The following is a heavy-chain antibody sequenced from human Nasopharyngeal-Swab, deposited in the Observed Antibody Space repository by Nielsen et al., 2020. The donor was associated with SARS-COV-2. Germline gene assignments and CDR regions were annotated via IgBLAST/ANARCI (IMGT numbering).Heavy chain of an antibody. CDR1: GYSISSGYY. Sequence: SETLSLTCAVSGYSISSGYYWSWIRQPPGKGLEWIGYIYYSGSTNYNPSLKSRVTISVDTSKNQFSLKLSSVTAADTAVYYCARGGSSSWYVDYYFDYWGQGTLVTVSS. CDR2: IYYSGST. J-gene: IGHJ4*02. D-gene: IGHD6-13*01. CDR3: ARGGSSSWYVDYYFDY. V-gene: IGHV4-61*01.